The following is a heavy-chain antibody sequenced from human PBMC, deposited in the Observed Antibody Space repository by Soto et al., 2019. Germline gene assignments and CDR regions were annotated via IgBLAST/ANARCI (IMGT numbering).Heavy chain of an antibody. D-gene: IGHD5-12*01. CDR3: ARTRVEMATLGLFDY. Sequence: PGESLKISCKGSGYSFTSYWIGWVRQMPGKGLEWMGIIYPGDSDTRYSPSFQGQVTISADKSISTAYLQWSSLKASDTAMYYCARTRVEMATLGLFDYWGQGTLVTVSS. CDR2: IYPGDSDT. CDR1: GYSFTSYW. J-gene: IGHJ4*02. V-gene: IGHV5-51*01.